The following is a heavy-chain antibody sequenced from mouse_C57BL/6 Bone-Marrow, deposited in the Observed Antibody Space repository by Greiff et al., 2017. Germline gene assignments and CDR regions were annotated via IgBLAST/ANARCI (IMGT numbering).Heavy chain of an antibody. CDR1: GFSFNTYA. CDR2: IRSKSNNYAT. J-gene: IGHJ4*01. D-gene: IGHD1-1*01. CDR3: VRQTYYYGSSYVGYAMDY. V-gene: IGHV10-1*01. Sequence: EVKLVESGGGLVQPKGSLKLSCAASGFSFNTYAMNWVRQAPGKGLEWVARIRSKSNNYATYYADSVKDRFTISRDDSESMLYLQMNNLKTEDTAMYYCVRQTYYYGSSYVGYAMDYWGQGTSVTVSS.